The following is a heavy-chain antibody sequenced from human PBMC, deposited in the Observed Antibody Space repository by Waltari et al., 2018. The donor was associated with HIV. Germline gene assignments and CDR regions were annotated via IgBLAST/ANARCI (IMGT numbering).Heavy chain of an antibody. Sequence: EVQLVESGGGLVQPGGSLRLSCAASGFTFSSYAMQWVRQAPGKGLEYVSAISSNGGSTYYANSVKGRFTISRDNSKNTLYLQMGSLRAEDMAVYYCARDKNASIAAAAYWGQGTLVTVSS. D-gene: IGHD6-13*01. V-gene: IGHV3-64*01. CDR1: GFTFSSYA. J-gene: IGHJ4*02. CDR2: ISSNGGST. CDR3: ARDKNASIAAAAY.